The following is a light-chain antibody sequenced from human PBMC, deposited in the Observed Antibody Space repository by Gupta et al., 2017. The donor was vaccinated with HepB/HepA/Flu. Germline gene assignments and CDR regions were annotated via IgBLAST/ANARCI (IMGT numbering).Light chain of an antibody. CDR1: QSISSW. J-gene: IGKJ1*01. V-gene: IGKV1-5*03. Sequence: DIQMTQSPSTLSASVGDRVTITCRASQSISSWLAWYQQKPGKAPKVLIYKASNLESGVPSRFSGSGSGTEFTLTISSLQPDDFATYYCQNHNSYSPTFGQGTKVEIK. CDR3: QNHNSYSPT. CDR2: KAS.